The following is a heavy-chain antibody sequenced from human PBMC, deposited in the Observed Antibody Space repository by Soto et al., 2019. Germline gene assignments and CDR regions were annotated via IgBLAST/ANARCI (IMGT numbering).Heavy chain of an antibody. CDR2: INHSGST. CDR3: ARGGDYGGNPATNFYY. Sequence: SETLSLTCAVYGGSFSGYYWSWIRQPPGKGLEWIGEINHSGSTNYNPSLKSRVTISVDTSKNQFSLKLSSVTAADTAVYYCARGGDYGGNPATNFYYWGQGTLVTVSS. J-gene: IGHJ4*02. V-gene: IGHV4-34*01. D-gene: IGHD4-17*01. CDR1: GGSFSGYY.